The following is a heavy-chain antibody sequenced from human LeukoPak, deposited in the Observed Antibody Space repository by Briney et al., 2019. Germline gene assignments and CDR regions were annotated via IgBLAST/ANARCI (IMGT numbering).Heavy chain of an antibody. V-gene: IGHV5-51*01. CDR3: ARASIAQGYFDY. CDR2: IYPGDSDT. Sequence: GQSLTISCTGSGYSFTSYFIGWMRQMPGKGLEWRGIIYPGDSDTRYSPSFQGQVTISADKSISTAYLQWSSLKASDTAMYYCARASIAQGYFDYWGQGTLVTVSS. J-gene: IGHJ4*02. CDR1: GYSFTSYF. D-gene: IGHD3-16*02.